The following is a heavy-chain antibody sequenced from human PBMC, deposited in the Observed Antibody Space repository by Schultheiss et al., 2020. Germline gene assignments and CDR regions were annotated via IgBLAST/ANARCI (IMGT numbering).Heavy chain of an antibody. D-gene: IGHD6-6*01. Sequence: SQTLSLTCAVYGGSFSGYYWSWIRQPPGKGLEWIGEINHSGSTNYNPSLKSRVTISVDTSKNQFSLKLSSVTAADTAVYYCARNGYGSSSSWPDYWGQGTLVTVSS. CDR2: INHSGST. J-gene: IGHJ4*02. V-gene: IGHV4-34*01. CDR3: ARNGYGSSSSWPDY. CDR1: GGSFSGYY.